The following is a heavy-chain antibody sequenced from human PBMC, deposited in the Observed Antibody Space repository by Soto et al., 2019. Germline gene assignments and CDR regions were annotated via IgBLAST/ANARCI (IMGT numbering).Heavy chain of an antibody. CDR1: GDTLSNLA. J-gene: IGHJ5*02. CDR3: AKDGMDTTMITWLDP. Sequence: QVQLVQSGAEVKKPGSSVKVSCKASGDTLSNLAISWVRQAPGQGLEWMGGIIPIFDTPHYAQKFKGRLTITADESTNTVYLELSSLRSEDTAMYYCAKDGMDTTMITWLDPWGQGTLVTVSS. V-gene: IGHV1-69*12. D-gene: IGHD5-18*01. CDR2: IIPIFDTP.